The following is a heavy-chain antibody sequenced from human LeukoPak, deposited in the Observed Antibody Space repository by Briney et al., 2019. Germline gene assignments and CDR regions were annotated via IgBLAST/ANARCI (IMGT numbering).Heavy chain of an antibody. CDR1: GFTFSSYG. CDR3: AKDSWDTVTYFDY. D-gene: IGHD4-17*01. Sequence: GGSLRLSCAASGFTFSSYGMNWVRQAQGKGLEWVSAISRSGGSTYYADSVKGRLTITRDTSKNTLYLQMNSLRAEDTAVYYCAKDSWDTVTYFDYWGQGTLVTVSS. V-gene: IGHV3-23*01. J-gene: IGHJ4*02. CDR2: ISRSGGST.